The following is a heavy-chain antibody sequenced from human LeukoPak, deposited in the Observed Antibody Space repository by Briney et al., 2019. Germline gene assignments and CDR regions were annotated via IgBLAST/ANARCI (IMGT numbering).Heavy chain of an antibody. Sequence: TGGSLRLSCAASGFRFSDYNMNWVRQAPGKGLEWLSYISSGSTVICYADSVKGRFTVSRENVENSLYLQMNSLSVEDTAVYYCARDFEVPSAAPDYFYNYYIDVWGKGTTVTVSS. J-gene: IGHJ6*03. CDR2: ISSGSTVI. V-gene: IGHV3-48*04. CDR1: GFRFSDYN. D-gene: IGHD6-25*01. CDR3: ARDFEVPSAAPDYFYNYYIDV.